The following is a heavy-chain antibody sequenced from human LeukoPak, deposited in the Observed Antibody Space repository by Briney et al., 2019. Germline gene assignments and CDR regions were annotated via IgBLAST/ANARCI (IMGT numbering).Heavy chain of an antibody. CDR2: ISSSSSYI. V-gene: IGHV3-21*04. J-gene: IGHJ5*02. Sequence: GGSLRLSCAASGFTLSSYSMNWVRQAPGKGLEWVSSISSSSSYIYYADSVKGRFTISRDNAKNSLYLQMNSLRAEDTAVYYCAKDVAAGYSSSWYHTVSWFDPWGQGTLVTVSS. CDR3: AKDVAAGYSSSWYHTVSWFDP. D-gene: IGHD6-13*01. CDR1: GFTLSSYS.